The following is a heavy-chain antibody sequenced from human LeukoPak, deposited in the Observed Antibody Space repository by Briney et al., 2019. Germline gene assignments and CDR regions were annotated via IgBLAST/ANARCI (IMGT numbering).Heavy chain of an antibody. CDR3: ARGLGYYYDSSGYYYRNYFDY. J-gene: IGHJ4*02. D-gene: IGHD3-22*01. V-gene: IGHV4-34*01. CDR2: INHSGST. CDR1: GGSFSGYY. Sequence: PSETLSLTCADYGGSFSGYYWSWIRQPPGKGLEGIGEINHSGSTNYNPSLKSRVTISVDTSKNQFSLKLSSVTAADTAVYYCARGLGYYYDSSGYYYRNYFDYWGQGTLVTVSS.